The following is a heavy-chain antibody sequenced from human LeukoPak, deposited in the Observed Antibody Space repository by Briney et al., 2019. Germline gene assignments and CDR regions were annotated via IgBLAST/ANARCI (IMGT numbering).Heavy chain of an antibody. Sequence: TSETLSLTCAVYGGSFSGYYWSWIRQPPGKGLEWIGSLYYNGPTYYNPSLKSRVTISVDTSKNQFSLNLSSVTAADTAVYYCARKGGMADEWRYYYYYMDVWGKGTTVTVSS. CDR2: LYYNGPT. V-gene: IGHV4-34*01. D-gene: IGHD3-16*01. CDR1: GGSFSGYY. J-gene: IGHJ6*03. CDR3: ARKGGMADEWRYYYYYMDV.